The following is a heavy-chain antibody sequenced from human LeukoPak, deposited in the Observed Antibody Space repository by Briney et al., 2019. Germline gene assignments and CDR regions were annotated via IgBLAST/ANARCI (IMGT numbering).Heavy chain of an antibody. CDR1: GFTFSFYG. Sequence: PGGSLRLSCAASGFTFSFYGMSWVRQTPGKGLEWVALISGSDARTYYADSVKGRFTISRDNSKNTLYLQMNSLRAEDTAVYYCVGNGVNNWFDPWGQGTLVTVSS. CDR3: VGNGVNNWFDP. CDR2: ISGSDART. J-gene: IGHJ5*02. D-gene: IGHD2-8*01. V-gene: IGHV3-23*01.